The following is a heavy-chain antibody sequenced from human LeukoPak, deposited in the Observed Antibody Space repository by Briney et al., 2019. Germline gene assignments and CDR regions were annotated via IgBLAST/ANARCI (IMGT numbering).Heavy chain of an antibody. D-gene: IGHD6-13*01. CDR1: GITFNKYS. J-gene: IGHJ4*02. V-gene: IGHV3-21*04. Sequence: GGSLRLSCAASGITFNKYSMNWVRQAPGKGLEWVSSISTSSIYIYYADSVKGRFTISRDNAKNSLYLQMNSLRVEDTAVYYCARSPGIAAAGTGEDYFDYWGQGTLVTVSS. CDR3: ARSPGIAAAGTGEDYFDY. CDR2: ISTSSIYI.